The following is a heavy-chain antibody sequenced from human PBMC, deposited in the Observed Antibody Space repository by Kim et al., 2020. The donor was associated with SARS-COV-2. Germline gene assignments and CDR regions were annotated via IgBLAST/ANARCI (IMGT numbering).Heavy chain of an antibody. Sequence: GGSLRLSCAASGFTFSSYNMNWVRQAPGKGLEWVSYISSSSSTIYYADSVKGRFTISRDNAKNSVSLQMNSLRDEDTAVYYCASQAGISWYNYWGQGTLVTVSS. V-gene: IGHV3-48*02. CDR3: ASQAGISWYNY. D-gene: IGHD6-13*01. J-gene: IGHJ4*02. CDR2: ISSSSSTI. CDR1: GFTFSSYN.